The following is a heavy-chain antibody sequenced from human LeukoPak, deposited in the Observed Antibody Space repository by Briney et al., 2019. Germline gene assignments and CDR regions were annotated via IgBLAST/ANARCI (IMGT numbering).Heavy chain of an antibody. V-gene: IGHV4-31*03. J-gene: IGHJ6*02. CDR3: ARDSMGSSHHYYGMDV. Sequence: PSQTLSLTCTVSGGSISSGGYYWSWIRQHPGKGLEWIGYIYYSGSTYYNPSLKSRVTISVDTSKNQFSLKLSSVTAADTAVYYCARDSMGSSHHYYGMDVRGQGTTVTVSS. D-gene: IGHD6-6*01. CDR1: GGSISSGGYY. CDR2: IYYSGST.